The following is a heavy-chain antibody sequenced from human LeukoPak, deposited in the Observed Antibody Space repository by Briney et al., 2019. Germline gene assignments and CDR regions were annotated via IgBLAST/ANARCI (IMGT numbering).Heavy chain of an antibody. D-gene: IGHD4-17*01. J-gene: IGHJ4*02. CDR3: AKEVDYGDFVSDY. V-gene: IGHV3-30*18. Sequence: GGSLRLSCAASGFTISSYGMHWVRQAPGKGLEWVAVISYDGSNKYYADSVKGRFTISRDNSKNTLYLQMNSLRVEDTAVYYCAKEVDYGDFVSDYWGQGTLVTVSS. CDR1: GFTISSYG. CDR2: ISYDGSNK.